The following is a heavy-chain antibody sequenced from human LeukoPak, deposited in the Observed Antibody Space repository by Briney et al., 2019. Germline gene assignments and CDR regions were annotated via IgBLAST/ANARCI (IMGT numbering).Heavy chain of an antibody. J-gene: IGHJ4*02. V-gene: IGHV3-53*01. Sequence: PGGSPRLSCAASGFSVTTDHMSWVRQAPGEGLEWVSVIYNDGKTYHADSAKGRFTISRDNSKNTVHLQMNGLRGEDTAVYYCARVWELSFDYWGQGTLVTVSS. CDR2: IYNDGKT. CDR1: GFSVTTDH. D-gene: IGHD1-26*01. CDR3: ARVWELSFDY.